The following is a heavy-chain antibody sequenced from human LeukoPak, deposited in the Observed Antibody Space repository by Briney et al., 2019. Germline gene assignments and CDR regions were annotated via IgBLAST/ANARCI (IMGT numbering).Heavy chain of an antibody. V-gene: IGHV3-30-3*01. J-gene: IGHJ4*02. CDR2: ISYDGSNK. CDR3: EGSGYSSSWPFDY. CDR1: GSTFSSYA. D-gene: IGHD6-13*01. Sequence: GGSLRLSCAASGSTFSSYAMHWVRQAPGKGLEWVAVISYDGSNKYYADSVKGRFTISGDNSKNTLYLQMNSLRAEDTAVYYCEGSGYSSSWPFDYWGQGTLVTVSS.